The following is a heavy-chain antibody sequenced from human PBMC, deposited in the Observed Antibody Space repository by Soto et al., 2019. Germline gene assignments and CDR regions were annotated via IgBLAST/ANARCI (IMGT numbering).Heavy chain of an antibody. V-gene: IGHV1-2*02. Sequence: QVQLVQSGAEVKKPGASVKVSCKASGYTFTGYYMHWVRQAPGQGLEWMGWINPNSGGTNYAQKLQGRVTMTRDTSISTAYMELSRLRSDDTAVYYCTRGDDYVWGSYRGIDYWGQGTLVTVSS. CDR3: TRGDDYVWGSYRGIDY. J-gene: IGHJ4*02. D-gene: IGHD3-16*02. CDR2: INPNSGGT. CDR1: GYTFTGYY.